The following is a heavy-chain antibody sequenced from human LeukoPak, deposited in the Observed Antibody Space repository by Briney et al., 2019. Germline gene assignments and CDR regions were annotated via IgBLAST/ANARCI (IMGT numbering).Heavy chain of an antibody. CDR1: GGSISSGSYY. D-gene: IGHD6-19*01. V-gene: IGHV4-61*02. CDR2: IYTSGST. Sequence: PSETLSLTCTVSGGSISSGSYYWSWIRQPAGKGLEWIGRIYTSGSTNYNPSLKSRVTISVDTSKNQFSLKLSSVTAADTAVYYCARAGIAVADNDAFDIWGQGTMVTVSS. J-gene: IGHJ3*02. CDR3: ARAGIAVADNDAFDI.